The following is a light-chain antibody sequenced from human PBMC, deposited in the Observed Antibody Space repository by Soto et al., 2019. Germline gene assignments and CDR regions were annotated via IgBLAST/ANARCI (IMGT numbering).Light chain of an antibody. J-gene: IGKJ1*01. CDR2: SAT. Sequence: IQMTQSPSSLSASVGDRVTITCRASQDIRKDLGWYQQKPGKAPKRLIYSATSLESGVPSRFSGSGSGTEFTLTISSLQPDDFATYYCQQYNSYSQGTFGQGTKVDIK. V-gene: IGKV1-17*01. CDR3: QQYNSYSQGT. CDR1: QDIRKD.